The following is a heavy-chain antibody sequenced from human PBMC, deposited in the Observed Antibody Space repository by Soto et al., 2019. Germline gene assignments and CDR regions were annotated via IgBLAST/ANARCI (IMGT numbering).Heavy chain of an antibody. CDR1: GFTFSSDW. CDR2: INSDGSST. Sequence: EVQLVESGGGLVQPGGSLRLSCAVSGFTFSSDWMHWVRQAPGKGLVWVSRINSDGSSTSYADSVKGRFTISRDNAKNTLYLQIHSLRAEDTAVYYCASTVVTGYWGQGNLVTVSS. CDR3: ASTVVTGY. D-gene: IGHD2-15*01. V-gene: IGHV3-74*01. J-gene: IGHJ4*02.